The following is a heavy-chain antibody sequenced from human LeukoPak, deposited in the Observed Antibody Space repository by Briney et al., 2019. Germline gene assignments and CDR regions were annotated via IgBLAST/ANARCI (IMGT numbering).Heavy chain of an antibody. CDR2: INPNSGGT. CDR1: GYTFTGYY. Sequence: LWASVKVSCKASGYTFTGYYMHWVRQAPGQGLEWMGRINPNSGGTNYAQKFQGRVTMTRDTSISTAYMELSRLRSDDTAVYYCARGTIFGVVIPDLYYFVYWGQGTLVTVSS. V-gene: IGHV1-2*06. CDR3: ARGTIFGVVIPDLYYFVY. D-gene: IGHD3-3*01. J-gene: IGHJ4*02.